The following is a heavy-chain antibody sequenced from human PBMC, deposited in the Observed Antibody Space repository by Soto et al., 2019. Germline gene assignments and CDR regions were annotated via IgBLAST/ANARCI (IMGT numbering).Heavy chain of an antibody. V-gene: IGHV3-7*02. D-gene: IGHD6-13*01. J-gene: IGHJ4*02. Sequence: PGGSLRLSCAASGFTFSSYWISWVRQAPGKGLEWVANIKQDGSEKYYVDSVKGRFTISRDNAKNSLYLQMNSLRAEDTAVYYCASHPYSSSWYSWGQGTLVTVSS. CDR3: ASHPYSSSWYS. CDR1: GFTFSSYW. CDR2: IKQDGSEK.